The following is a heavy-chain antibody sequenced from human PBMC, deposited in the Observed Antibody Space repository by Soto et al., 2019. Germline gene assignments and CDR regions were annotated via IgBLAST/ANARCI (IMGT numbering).Heavy chain of an antibody. D-gene: IGHD5-18*01. CDR3: AKDLRGYSYGYGFDY. CDR2: ISYDGSNK. Sequence: LRLSCPASGFTFSSYGMHWVRQAPGKGLEWVAVISYDGSNKYYADSVKGRFTISRDNSKNTLYLQMNSLRAEDTAVYYCAKDLRGYSYGYGFDYWGQGTLVTVSS. V-gene: IGHV3-30*18. J-gene: IGHJ4*02. CDR1: GFTFSSYG.